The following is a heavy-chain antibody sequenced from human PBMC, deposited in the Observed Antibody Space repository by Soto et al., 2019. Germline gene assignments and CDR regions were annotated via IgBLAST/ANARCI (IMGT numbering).Heavy chain of an antibody. CDR3: ARDRHYDSSGYPGFDY. CDR1: GGSISSGDYY. D-gene: IGHD3-22*01. CDR2: IYYTGTT. V-gene: IGHV4-30-4*01. Sequence: SETLSLTCTVSGGSISSGDYYWSWVRQPPGKGLEWIGYIYYTGTTYYNPSLKSRVTISVDTSKNQFSLKLSSVTAADTAVYYCARDRHYDSSGYPGFDYWGQGTLVTVSS. J-gene: IGHJ4*02.